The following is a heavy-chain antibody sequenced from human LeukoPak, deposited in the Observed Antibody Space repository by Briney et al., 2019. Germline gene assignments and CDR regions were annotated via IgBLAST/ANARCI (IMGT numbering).Heavy chain of an antibody. J-gene: IGHJ3*02. D-gene: IGHD3-10*01. Sequence: SETLSLTCNVSGGSISSYYWNWIRQPPGKGLEWIGYIYYSGSTYYNPSLKSRVTISVDTSKNQFSLKLSSVTAADTAVYYCAREFYGSGSYYNAFDIWGQGTMVTVSS. V-gene: IGHV4-59*12. CDR3: AREFYGSGSYYNAFDI. CDR2: IYYSGST. CDR1: GGSISSYY.